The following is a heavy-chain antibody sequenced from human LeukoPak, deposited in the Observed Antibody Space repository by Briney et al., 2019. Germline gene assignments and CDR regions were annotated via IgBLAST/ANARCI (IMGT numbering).Heavy chain of an antibody. CDR2: IKQDGSEK. CDR1: GFTFSRYW. D-gene: IGHD3-10*01. CDR3: ARATMVRGVIIQHDY. J-gene: IGHJ4*02. Sequence: GGSLRLSCAASGFTFSRYWMSWVRQVPGKGLEWVANIKQDGSEKYYLDSVKGRFTISRDNARTSLYLQMNSLRAEDTAVYYCARATMVRGVIIQHDYWGQGTLVTVSS. V-gene: IGHV3-7*03.